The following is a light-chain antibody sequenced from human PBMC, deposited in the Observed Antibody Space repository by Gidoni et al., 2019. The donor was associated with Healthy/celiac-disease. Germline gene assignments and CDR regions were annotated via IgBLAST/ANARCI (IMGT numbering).Light chain of an antibody. CDR3: QQYNSYSRT. V-gene: IGKV1-5*03. J-gene: IGKJ1*01. CDR1: QSISSW. Sequence: DIQMPQSPSTLSASVGARVTITCRASQSISSWLAWYQQKPGKAPKLLIYEASNLESGVPSRFSGSGSGTDFTLTISSLQPDDFATYYCQQYNSYSRTFGQGTKVEIK. CDR2: EAS.